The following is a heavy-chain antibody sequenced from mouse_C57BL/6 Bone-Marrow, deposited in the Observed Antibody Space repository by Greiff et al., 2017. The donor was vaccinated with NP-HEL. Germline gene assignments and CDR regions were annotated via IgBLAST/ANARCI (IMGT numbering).Heavy chain of an antibody. J-gene: IGHJ2*01. Sequence: DVQLVESGEGLVKPGGSLKLSCAASGFTFSSYAMSWVRQTPEKRLEWVAYISSGGDYIYYADTVKGRFTISRDNARNTLYLQMSSLKSEDTAMYYCTRDRGVIYYGYFDYWGQGTTLTVSS. CDR3: TRDRGVIYYGYFDY. V-gene: IGHV5-9-1*02. CDR2: ISSGGDYI. CDR1: GFTFSSYA. D-gene: IGHD2-1*01.